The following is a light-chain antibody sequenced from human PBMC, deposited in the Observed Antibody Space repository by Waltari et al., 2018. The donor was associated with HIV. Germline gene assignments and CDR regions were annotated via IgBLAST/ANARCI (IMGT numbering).Light chain of an antibody. CDR2: SAS. J-gene: IGKJ5*01. V-gene: IGKV1-9*01. CDR1: QDISSH. Sequence: DSQLTQPSSFLSASVRDRVTITCRASQDISSHLAWYQQKPGKAPNLLIYSASTLESGVPSRFSGTRFGTEFTLTISSLQPEDFATYYCQQLDPYPITFGQGTRLEIK. CDR3: QQLDPYPIT.